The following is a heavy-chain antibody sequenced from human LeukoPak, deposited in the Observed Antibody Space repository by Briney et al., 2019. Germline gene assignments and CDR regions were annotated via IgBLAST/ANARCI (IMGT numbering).Heavy chain of an antibody. Sequence: PGGSLRLSCAASGFTFISYSMNWVRQAPGKGLEWVSSISSSSSYIYYADSVKGRFTISRDNAKNSLYLQMNSLRAEDTAVYYCARGALTMVRGVIRYYFDYWGQGTLVTVSS. CDR3: ARGALTMVRGVIRYYFDY. CDR2: ISSSSSYI. CDR1: GFTFISYS. V-gene: IGHV3-21*01. J-gene: IGHJ4*02. D-gene: IGHD3-10*01.